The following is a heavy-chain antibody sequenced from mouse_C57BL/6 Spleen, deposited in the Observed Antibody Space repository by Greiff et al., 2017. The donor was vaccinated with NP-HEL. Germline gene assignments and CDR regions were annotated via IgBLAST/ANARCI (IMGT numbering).Heavy chain of an antibody. D-gene: IGHD1-1*01. CDR3: ARRGYGSSRFDY. Sequence: QVQLQQPGAELVKPGASVKLSCKASGYTFTSYWMQWVKQRPGQGLEWIGEIDPSDSYTNYNQKFKGKATLTVDTSSSTAYMQLSSLTSEDSAVYYSARRGYGSSRFDYWGQGTTLTVSS. V-gene: IGHV1-50*01. CDR1: GYTFTSYW. J-gene: IGHJ2*01. CDR2: IDPSDSYT.